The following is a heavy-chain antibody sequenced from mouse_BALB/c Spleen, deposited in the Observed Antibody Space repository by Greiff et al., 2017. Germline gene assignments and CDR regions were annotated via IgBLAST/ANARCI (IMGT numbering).Heavy chain of an antibody. CDR3: ARENYDGPFAY. CDR2: INPSSGYT. CDR1: GYTFTSYT. J-gene: IGHJ3*01. V-gene: IGHV1-4*01. Sequence: VQLQQSGAELARPGASVKMSCKASGYTFTSYTMHWVKQRPGQGLEWIGYINPSSGYTNYNQKFKDKATLTADKSSSTAYMQLSSLTSEDSAVYYCARENYDGPFAYWGQGTLVTVSA. D-gene: IGHD1-1*01.